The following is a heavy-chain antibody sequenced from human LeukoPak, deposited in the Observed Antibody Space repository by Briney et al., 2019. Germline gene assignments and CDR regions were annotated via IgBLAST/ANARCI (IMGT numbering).Heavy chain of an antibody. D-gene: IGHD6-19*01. CDR2: ISHSGTT. V-gene: IGHV4-59*08. Sequence: PSETLSLTCTVSGGSISSYSWNWIRQSPGKGLEWVGYISHSGTTSYNSSLKSRVTISVDTSKNQLSLKLTSVTAADTAVYYCARWDDSAWGFGNWGPGTLVTVSS. CDR3: ARWDDSAWGFGN. J-gene: IGHJ4*02. CDR1: GGSISSYS.